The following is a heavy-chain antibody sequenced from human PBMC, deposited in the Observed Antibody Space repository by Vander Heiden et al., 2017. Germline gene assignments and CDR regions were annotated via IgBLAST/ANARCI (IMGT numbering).Heavy chain of an antibody. D-gene: IGHD6-13*01. CDR3: ASLAGAGSSDY. CDR2: INSTSSYI. V-gene: IGHV3-21*01. J-gene: IGHJ4*02. Sequence: LEWVSSINSTSSYIYYADSVKGRFTISRDNAKNSLYLQRNSLRTEDTAVYYCASLAGAGSSDYWGQGTLVTVSS.